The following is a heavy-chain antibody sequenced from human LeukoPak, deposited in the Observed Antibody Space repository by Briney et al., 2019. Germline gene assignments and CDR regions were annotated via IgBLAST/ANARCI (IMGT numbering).Heavy chain of an antibody. CDR3: ARGGSSWDY. CDR1: GFTFSSYS. J-gene: IGHJ4*02. CDR2: ISSSSSTI. Sequence: GGSLRLSCAASGFTFSSYSMNWVRQAPGKGLEWVSYISSSSSTIYYADSVKGRFTISRDNAKNSLHLQMNSLRAEDTAVYYCARGGSSWDYWGQGTLVTVSS. D-gene: IGHD2-2*01. V-gene: IGHV3-48*01.